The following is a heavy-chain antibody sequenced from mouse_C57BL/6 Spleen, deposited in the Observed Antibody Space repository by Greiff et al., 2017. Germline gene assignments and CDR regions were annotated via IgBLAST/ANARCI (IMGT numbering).Heavy chain of an antibody. D-gene: IGHD2-1*01. CDR1: GFTFSDYG. Sequence: EVQLKESGGGLVKPGGSLKLSCAASGFTFSDYGMHWVRQAPEKGLEWVAYISSGSSTIYYADTVKGRFTISRDNAKNTLFLQMTSLRSEDTAMYYCARRFPQIYYGSYAMDYWGQGTSVTVSS. CDR3: ARRFPQIYYGSYAMDY. V-gene: IGHV5-17*01. J-gene: IGHJ4*01. CDR2: ISSGSSTI.